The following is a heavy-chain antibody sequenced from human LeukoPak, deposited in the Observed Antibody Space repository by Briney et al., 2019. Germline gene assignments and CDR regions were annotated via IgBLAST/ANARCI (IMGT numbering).Heavy chain of an antibody. CDR2: ISGSGGST. CDR1: GFTFSSYG. J-gene: IGHJ4*02. V-gene: IGHV3-23*01. Sequence: QPGGSLRLSCAASGFTFSSYGMSWVRQAPGKGVEWVSAISGSGGSTYYADCVKGRFTIYRDNAKNTLYLQMNTLRAEDTAVYYCAKDINYDSSGYYFGDFDYWGQGTLVTVSS. CDR3: AKDINYDSSGYYFGDFDY. D-gene: IGHD3-22*01.